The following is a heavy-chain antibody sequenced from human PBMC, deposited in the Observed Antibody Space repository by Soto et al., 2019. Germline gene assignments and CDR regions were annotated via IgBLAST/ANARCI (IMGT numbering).Heavy chain of an antibody. D-gene: IGHD3-22*01. V-gene: IGHV3-23*01. CDR3: ARDTRWYYDSSGSPPSPYAFDI. J-gene: IGHJ3*02. Sequence: GGSLRLSCAASGFTFSSYAMSWVRQAPGKGLEWVSGISGSGDSTYYADSVKGRFTISRDNSKSTLYLQMNSLRAEDTAVYYCARDTRWYYDSSGSPPSPYAFDIWGQGTMVTVSS. CDR2: ISGSGDST. CDR1: GFTFSSYA.